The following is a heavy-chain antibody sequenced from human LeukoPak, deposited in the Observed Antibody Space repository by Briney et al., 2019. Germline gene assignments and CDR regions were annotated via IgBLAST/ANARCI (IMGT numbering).Heavy chain of an antibody. Sequence: SETLSLTCTVSGGSISSYYWSWIRQPPGKGLEWIGYIYYSGSTNYNLSLKSQVTISVDTSKNRFSLKLSSVTAADTAVYYCARHSGQWLPSDWFDPWGQGTLVTVSS. D-gene: IGHD6-19*01. CDR3: ARHSGQWLPSDWFDP. CDR2: IYYSGST. CDR1: GGSISSYY. J-gene: IGHJ5*02. V-gene: IGHV4-59*08.